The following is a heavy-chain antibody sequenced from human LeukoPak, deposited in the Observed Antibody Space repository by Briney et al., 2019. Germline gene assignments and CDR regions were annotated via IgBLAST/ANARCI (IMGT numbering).Heavy chain of an antibody. D-gene: IGHD3-9*01. CDR2: ISGSGRST. J-gene: IGHJ4*02. CDR3: AKTTYYDILAGYYFDR. CDR1: GFTFSSYA. V-gene: IGHV3-23*01. Sequence: GGSLRLSCAASGFTFSSYAMSWVRQAPGEGLEWVSGISGSGRSTYSADSVKGRFTVSRDNSKNTLSLQMNSLRAEDTAVHYCAKTTYYDILAGYYFDRWGQGTLVTVSS.